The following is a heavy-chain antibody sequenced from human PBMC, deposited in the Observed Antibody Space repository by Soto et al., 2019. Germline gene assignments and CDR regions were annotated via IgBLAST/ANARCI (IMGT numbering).Heavy chain of an antibody. J-gene: IGHJ6*03. V-gene: IGHV3-13*01. CDR3: ARGWLATGGSLSYMDV. D-gene: IGHD6-13*01. CDR2: IGSAGDT. Sequence: EVQLVESGGGLIQPGGSLRLSCAASGFTFSSYDMHWVRQAAGKGLEWVSGIGSAGDTYYQGPVKGRFTISRENAKNSLYLQMHSLRAGDTALYYCARGWLATGGSLSYMDVWGKGTTVTVSS. CDR1: GFTFSSYD.